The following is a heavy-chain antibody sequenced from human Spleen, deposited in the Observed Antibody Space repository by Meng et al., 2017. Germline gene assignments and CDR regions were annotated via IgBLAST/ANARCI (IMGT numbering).Heavy chain of an antibody. V-gene: IGHV1-2*06. CDR3: ARDEDISAAGKLFGDY. CDR2: INPKSGDT. Sequence: QVQVVQSGAEVKRPGASVKVSCKASGYTFPDYWLNWVRRAPGQGLEWMGRINPKSGDTHYAQRFQGRVTMTGDTSISTAYMELSGLRSDDTAMYYCARDEDISAAGKLFGDYWGQGTLVTVSS. J-gene: IGHJ4*02. D-gene: IGHD6-13*01. CDR1: GYTFPDYW.